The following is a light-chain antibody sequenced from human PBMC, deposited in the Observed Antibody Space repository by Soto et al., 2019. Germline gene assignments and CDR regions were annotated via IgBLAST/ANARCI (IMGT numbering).Light chain of an antibody. CDR3: VSFTSSTTYV. Sequence: QSLLTHPASGSDSPGQSITVSCTGTSSDVGGSNHVSWYQQHPGKAPKLMIYDVTNRPSGVSHRFSGSKSGSTASLLISGLQAEDEADSYCVSFTSSTTYVFGTGAQVTLL. CDR1: SSDVGGSNH. J-gene: IGLJ1*01. CDR2: DVT. V-gene: IGLV2-14*01.